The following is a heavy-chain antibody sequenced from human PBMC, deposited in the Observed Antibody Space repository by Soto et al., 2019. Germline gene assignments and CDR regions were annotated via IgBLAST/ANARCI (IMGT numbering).Heavy chain of an antibody. Sequence: SETLSLTCTVSGGSISSYYWSWIRQPPGKGLEWIGYIYYSGSTNYNPSLKSRVTISVDTSKNQFSLKLSSVTAADTAVYYCAYGDYGGTFDYWGQGTLVT. CDR3: AYGDYGGTFDY. D-gene: IGHD4-17*01. CDR1: GGSISSYY. J-gene: IGHJ4*02. V-gene: IGHV4-59*08. CDR2: IYYSGST.